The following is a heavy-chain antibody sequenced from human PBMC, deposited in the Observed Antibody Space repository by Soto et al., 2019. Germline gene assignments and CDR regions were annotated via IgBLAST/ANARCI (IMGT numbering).Heavy chain of an antibody. D-gene: IGHD3-10*01. Sequence: PSETLSLTCTVSGGSISSSSYYWGWIRQPPGKGLEWIGSIYYSGSTYYNPSLKSRVTISVDTSKNQFSLKLSSVTAADTAVYYCARRFGQIWFGVGGMDVWGQGTTVTVYS. CDR3: ARRFGQIWFGVGGMDV. CDR2: IYYSGST. V-gene: IGHV4-39*01. J-gene: IGHJ6*02. CDR1: GGSISSSSYY.